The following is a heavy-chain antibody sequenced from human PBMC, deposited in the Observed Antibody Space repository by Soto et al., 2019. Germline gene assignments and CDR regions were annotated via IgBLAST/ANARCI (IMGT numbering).Heavy chain of an antibody. J-gene: IGHJ5*01. CDR3: ASGGLSGSSWPPPVGFDS. V-gene: IGHV3-74*01. Sequence: GESLRLSCAASGFTFSSYWMHWVRQAPGKGLVWVSRINGDGSDNDYADSVKGRVTISRDNAKNTLYLQMNSLRAEDTAVYYCASGGLSGSSWPPPVGFDSWGQGTLVTVSS. CDR2: INGDGSDN. D-gene: IGHD6-13*01. CDR1: GFTFSSYW.